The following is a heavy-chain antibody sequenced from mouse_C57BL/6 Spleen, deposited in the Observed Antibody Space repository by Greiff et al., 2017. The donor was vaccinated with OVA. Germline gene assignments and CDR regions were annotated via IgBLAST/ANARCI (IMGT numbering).Heavy chain of an antibody. Sequence: QVQLQQPGAELVRPGSSVKLSCKASGYTFTRYWMDWVKQRTGQGLEWIGNIYPSDSETHYNQKFKDKATLTVDKSSSTAYMQLSSLTSEDSAVYYCARRGTVAWFAYWGQGTLVTVSA. CDR2: IYPSDSET. V-gene: IGHV1-61*01. J-gene: IGHJ3*01. D-gene: IGHD4-1*01. CDR3: ARRGTVAWFAY. CDR1: GYTFTRYW.